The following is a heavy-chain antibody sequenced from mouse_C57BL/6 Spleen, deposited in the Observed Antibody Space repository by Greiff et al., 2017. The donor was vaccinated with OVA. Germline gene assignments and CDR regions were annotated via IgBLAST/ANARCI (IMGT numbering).Heavy chain of an antibody. CDR2: IDPSDSYT. V-gene: IGHV1-50*01. CDR3: ARGGYYDYAWFAY. Sequence: QVQLKQPGAELVKPGASVKLSCKASGYTFTSYWMQWVKQRPGQGLEWIGEIDPSDSYTNYNQKFKGKATLTVDTSSSTAYMQLSSLTSEDSAVYYCARGGYYDYAWFAYWGQGTLVTVSA. CDR1: GYTFTSYW. J-gene: IGHJ3*01. D-gene: IGHD2-4*01.